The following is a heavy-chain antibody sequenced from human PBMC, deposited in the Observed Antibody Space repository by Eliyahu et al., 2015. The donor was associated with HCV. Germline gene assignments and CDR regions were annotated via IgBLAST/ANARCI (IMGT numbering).Heavy chain of an antibody. Sequence: EVQVVESGGGLVXPGGSLRLSXAASGFTXAXAWMXWVRQAPGKGLDWVGRIKSKSAGGTAAYAAPVKGRFTISRDDSQNMLYLQMDSLKTEDTAVYYCARYNSAYYYNTMDVWGQGTTVTVSS. D-gene: IGHD1-1*01. CDR3: ARYNSAYYYNTMDV. CDR2: IKSKSAGGTA. CDR1: GFTXAXAW. V-gene: IGHV3-15*01. J-gene: IGHJ6*02.